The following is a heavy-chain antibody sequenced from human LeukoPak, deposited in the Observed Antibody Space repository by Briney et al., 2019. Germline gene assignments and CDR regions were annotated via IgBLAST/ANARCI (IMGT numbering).Heavy chain of an antibody. Sequence: GGSLRLSCAASGFTFSSSGMHWVRQAPGKGLEWVALIWYDGSKRYYVDSVKGRFTISRDNSKNTLFLQMNSLRAEDTAVYYCARGTGSRIFGGGMDVWGQGTTVTVSS. CDR1: GFTFSSSG. CDR3: ARGTGSRIFGGGMDV. D-gene: IGHD3-3*02. J-gene: IGHJ6*02. CDR2: IWYDGSKR. V-gene: IGHV3-33*01.